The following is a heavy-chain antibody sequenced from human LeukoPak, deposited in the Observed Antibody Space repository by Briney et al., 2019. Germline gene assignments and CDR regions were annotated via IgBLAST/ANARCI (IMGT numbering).Heavy chain of an antibody. CDR2: ISYDGSNK. J-gene: IGHJ4*02. CDR3: ARVLEVATNFDY. V-gene: IGHV3-30-3*01. D-gene: IGHD5-24*01. CDR1: GFTFSSYA. Sequence: PGGSLRLSCAASGFTFSSYAMHWVRQAPGKGLEWVAVISYDGSNKYYADSVKGRFTISRDNSKNTLYLQMNSLRAEDTAVYYCARVLEVATNFDYWGQGTLVTVSS.